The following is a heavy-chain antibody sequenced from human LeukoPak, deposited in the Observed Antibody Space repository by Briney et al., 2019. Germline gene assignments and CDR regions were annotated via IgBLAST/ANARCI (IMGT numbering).Heavy chain of an antibody. CDR3: AKEWEPSGYYYYYMDV. J-gene: IGHJ6*03. V-gene: IGHV3-43D*03. CDR1: GFTFDDYD. Sequence: GGSLRLSCAASGFTFDDYDMHWVRQAPGKGLEWVSLISWDGGSTYYADSVKGRFTISRDNSKNSLYLQMNSLRAEDTALYYCAKEWEPSGYYYYYMDVWAKGPRSPSP. D-gene: IGHD1-26*01. CDR2: ISWDGGST.